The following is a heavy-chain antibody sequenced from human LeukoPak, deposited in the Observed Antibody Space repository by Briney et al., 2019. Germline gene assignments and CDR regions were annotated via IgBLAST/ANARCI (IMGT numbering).Heavy chain of an antibody. CDR1: GFTFDDYA. CDR3: AKDMSSIAFYDMDV. J-gene: IGHJ6*02. V-gene: IGHV3-9*01. Sequence: GGSLRLSCAASGFTFDDYAMHWVRQAPGKGLEWVSGISWNSGSLGYADSVKGRFTISRDNAKNSLYLQMNSLRAEDTALYFCAKDMSSIAFYDMDVWGQGTTVTVSS. CDR2: ISWNSGSL. D-gene: IGHD6-19*01.